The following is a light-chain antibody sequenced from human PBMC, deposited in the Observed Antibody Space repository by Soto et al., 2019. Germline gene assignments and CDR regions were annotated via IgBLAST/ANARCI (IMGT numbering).Light chain of an antibody. CDR2: AAS. Sequence: DIQMTQSPSSLSASVGDRVTITCRASQSISSYLNWYQQKPGKAPKLLIYAASSLQSGVPSRFSGSVSGTDFTLTISSLQPEDFATYYCQQSYSTPPGFGQGTKVEIK. CDR1: QSISSY. CDR3: QQSYSTPPG. V-gene: IGKV1-39*01. J-gene: IGKJ1*01.